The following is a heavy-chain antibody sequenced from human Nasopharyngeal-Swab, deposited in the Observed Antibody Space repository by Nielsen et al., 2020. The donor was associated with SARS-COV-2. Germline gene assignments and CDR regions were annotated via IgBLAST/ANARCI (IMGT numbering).Heavy chain of an antibody. CDR3: ARQNGYSGYDLAANWFDP. V-gene: IGHV4-31*03. CDR2: IYYSGST. D-gene: IGHD5-12*01. CDR1: GGSISSGGYY. J-gene: IGHJ5*02. Sequence: SETLSLTCTVSGGSISSGGYYWSWIRQHQGKGLEWLGYIYYSGSTYYNPSPKSRVTISVDTSKNQFSLKLSSVTAADTAVYYCARQNGYSGYDLAANWFDPWGQGTLVTVSS.